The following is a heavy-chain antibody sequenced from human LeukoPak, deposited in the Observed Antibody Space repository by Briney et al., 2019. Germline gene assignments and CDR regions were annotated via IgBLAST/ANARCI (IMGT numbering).Heavy chain of an antibody. CDR1: GYTFTGYF. D-gene: IGHD4-11*01. Sequence: ASVKDSCKASGYTFTGYFMHWVRQAPGQGLEWMGWINTNSGGTNYAQKFQGGVTMTRDTSISTAYMELRGLRSDDTAVYYCARGGLPIYYYYIDVWGKGTTVTVSS. CDR2: INTNSGGT. J-gene: IGHJ6*03. V-gene: IGHV1-2*02. CDR3: ARGGLPIYYYYIDV.